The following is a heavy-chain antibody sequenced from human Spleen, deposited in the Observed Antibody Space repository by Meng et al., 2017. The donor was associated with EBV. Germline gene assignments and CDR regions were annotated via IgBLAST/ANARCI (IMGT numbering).Heavy chain of an antibody. CDR3: AHLLTCGGDCYSWFAP. V-gene: IGHV2-5*01. Sequence: IPFKESGPPLVKPAQTLTLTCTFSGFSLSYDGVGVGWIRQPPGKALEWLALIYWNDDKRYSPSLKSRLTITKDTPKNQVLLAMTNVDPVDTATYYCAHLLTCGGDCYSWFAPWGQGTLVTVSS. J-gene: IGHJ5*02. CDR1: GFSLSYDGVG. CDR2: IYWNDDK. D-gene: IGHD2-21*01.